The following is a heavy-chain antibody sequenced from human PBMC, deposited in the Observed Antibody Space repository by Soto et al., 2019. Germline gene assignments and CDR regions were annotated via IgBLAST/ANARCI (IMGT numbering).Heavy chain of an antibody. CDR3: AKDRRKVVVAAPFDY. J-gene: IGHJ4*02. CDR1: GFTFSDYY. V-gene: IGHV3-11*05. CDR2: ISSSSSYT. D-gene: IGHD2-15*01. Sequence: GGSLRLSCAASGFTFSDYYMSWIRQAPWKGLEWVSYISSSSSYTNYADSVKGRFTISRDNAKNSLYLQMNSLRAEDTAVYYCAKDRRKVVVAAPFDYWGQGTLVTVSS.